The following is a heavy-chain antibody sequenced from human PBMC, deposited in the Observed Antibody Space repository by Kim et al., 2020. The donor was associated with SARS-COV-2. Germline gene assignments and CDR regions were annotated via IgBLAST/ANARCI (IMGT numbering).Heavy chain of an antibody. D-gene: IGHD1-26*01. V-gene: IGHV4-61*01. CDR2: IYYSGST. Sequence: SETLSLTCTVSGGSVSSGSYYWSWIRQPPGKGLEWIGYIYYSGSTNYNPSLKSRVTISVDTSKNQSSLKLSCVTAADTAVYYCARVTSGSYDAFDIWGQGTMVTVSS. J-gene: IGHJ3*02. CDR1: GGSVSSGSYY. CDR3: ARVTSGSYDAFDI.